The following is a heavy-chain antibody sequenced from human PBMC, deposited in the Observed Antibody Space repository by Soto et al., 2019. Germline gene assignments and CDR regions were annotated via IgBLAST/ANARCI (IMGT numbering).Heavy chain of an antibody. D-gene: IGHD3-22*01. J-gene: IGHJ4*02. CDR1: GYTFTGYY. CDR3: ARDTSGYNDY. V-gene: IGHV1-2*02. Sequence: ASVKVSCKASGYTFTGYYMNWVRQAPGQGLEWMGWINPNSGGTNFAQKFQGRVTLTRDTSIGTAYMELSKLRSDDTAVYYCARDTSGYNDYWGQGTLLTVSS. CDR2: INPNSGGT.